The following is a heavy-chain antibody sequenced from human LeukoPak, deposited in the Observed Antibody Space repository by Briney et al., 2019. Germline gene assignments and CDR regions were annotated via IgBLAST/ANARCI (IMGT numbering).Heavy chain of an antibody. CDR3: ARARSLPRGPDAFDI. CDR1: GFTFSSYS. V-gene: IGHV3-21*01. Sequence: GGSLRLSCAASGFTFSSYSMNWVRQAPGKGLEWVSSISSSSSYIYYADSVKGRFTISRDNAKNSLYLQMNSLRAEDTAVYYCARARSLPRGPDAFDIWGQGTMVTVSS. J-gene: IGHJ3*02. D-gene: IGHD1-14*01. CDR2: ISSSSSYI.